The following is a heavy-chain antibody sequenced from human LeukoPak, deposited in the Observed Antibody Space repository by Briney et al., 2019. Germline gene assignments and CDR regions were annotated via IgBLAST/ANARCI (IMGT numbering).Heavy chain of an antibody. V-gene: IGHV3-30*18. J-gene: IGHJ3*02. CDR3: AKDGKRYNILTGYKAGRDAFDI. D-gene: IGHD3-9*01. Sequence: GGSLRLSCAASGFTFSSYGMHWVRQAPGKGLEWVAVISYDGSNKYYADSVKGRFTISRDNSKNTLYLQMNSLKTEDTAVYYCAKDGKRYNILTGYKAGRDAFDIWGQGTMVTVSS. CDR1: GFTFSSYG. CDR2: ISYDGSNK.